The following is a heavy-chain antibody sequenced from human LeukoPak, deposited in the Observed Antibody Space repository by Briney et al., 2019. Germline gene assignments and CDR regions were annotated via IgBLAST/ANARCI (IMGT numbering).Heavy chain of an antibody. CDR3: VRGSSWAYSYGMDV. CDR1: GFAFGSDW. V-gene: IGHV3-74*01. J-gene: IGHJ6*02. D-gene: IGHD6-13*01. CDR2: INSDGTST. Sequence: GGSLRLSCAASGFAFGSDWMHWVRQAPGKGLVWVSLINSDGTSTNYADSVKGRFTISRDNANSMLYLQMNSLGAEDTALYYCVRGSSWAYSYGMDVWGQGTTVIVSS.